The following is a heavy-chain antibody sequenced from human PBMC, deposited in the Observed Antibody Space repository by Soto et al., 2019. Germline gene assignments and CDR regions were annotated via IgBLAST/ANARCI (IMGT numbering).Heavy chain of an antibody. CDR3: TTTRPGTNVFDN. Sequence: EVQLVESGGGLVEPGGSLRLSCAASGITFSNAWMNWVRKAPGKGLEYIGRIRSKTDGGTTEYAAPVEGRFTVSRDDSKSTLYLQMSGLKTEDTAVYYCTTTRPGTNVFDNWGQWTLVTVSS. CDR2: IRSKTDGGTT. V-gene: IGHV3-15*01. CDR1: GITFSNAW. J-gene: IGHJ3*02. D-gene: IGHD6-13*01.